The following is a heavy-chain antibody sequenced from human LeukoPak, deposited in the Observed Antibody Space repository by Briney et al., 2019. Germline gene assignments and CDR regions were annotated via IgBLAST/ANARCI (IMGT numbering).Heavy chain of an antibody. CDR1: GGSISSYY. CDR3: ARLADHLGGKEDVSAVAGTYYYYYMDV. V-gene: IGHV4-59*01. Sequence: SETLSLTCTVSGGSISSYYWSWIRQPPGKGLEWIGYIYYSGSTNYNPSLKSRVTISVDTSKNQFSLKLSSVTAADTAVYYCARLADHLGGKEDVSAVAGTYYYYYMDVWGKGTTVTISS. D-gene: IGHD6-19*01. J-gene: IGHJ6*03. CDR2: IYYSGST.